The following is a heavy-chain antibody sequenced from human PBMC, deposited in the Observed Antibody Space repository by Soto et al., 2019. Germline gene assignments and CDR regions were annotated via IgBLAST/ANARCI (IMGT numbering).Heavy chain of an antibody. CDR2: IRSKAYGGTT. D-gene: IGHD2-21*02. Sequence: GGSLRLSCTASGFTFGDYAMSWFRQAPGKGLEWVGFIRSKAYGGTTEYAASVKGRFTISRDDSKSIAYLQMNSLKTEDTAVYYCTRAYCGGDCYGRYYFDYWGQGTLVTVSS. J-gene: IGHJ4*02. CDR3: TRAYCGGDCYGRYYFDY. V-gene: IGHV3-49*03. CDR1: GFTFGDYA.